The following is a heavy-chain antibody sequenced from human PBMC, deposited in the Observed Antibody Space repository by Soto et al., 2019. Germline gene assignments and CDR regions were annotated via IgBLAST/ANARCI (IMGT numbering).Heavy chain of an antibody. CDR1: SGSISSSNW. CDR3: ASSNQYNWFDP. CDR2: IYHSGST. J-gene: IGHJ5*02. Sequence: QVQLQESGPGLVKPSGTLSLTCAVSSGSISSSNWWSWVRQPPGKGLEWIGEIYHSGSTHYNPSLQSRVTISVDNSKNQFSLNLSSVTAADTAVYYWASSNQYNWFDPWGQGTLVTVSS. D-gene: IGHD4-4*01. V-gene: IGHV4-4*02.